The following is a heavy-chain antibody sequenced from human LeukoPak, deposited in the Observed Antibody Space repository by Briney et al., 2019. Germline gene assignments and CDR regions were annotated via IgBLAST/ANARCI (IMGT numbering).Heavy chain of an antibody. J-gene: IGHJ4*02. CDR2: IKRDGSET. D-gene: IGHD5-18*01. Sequence: PGGSLRLSCAASGFTFSSYWMSWVRQAPGKGLEWVANIKRDGSETYYMDSVKGRFTISRDNAKNSLFLQMVSLRAEDTAIYYCAKDLIAYSYGYAGRSNFDYWGQGTLVTVSS. CDR1: GFTFSSYW. V-gene: IGHV3-7*03. CDR3: AKDLIAYSYGYAGRSNFDY.